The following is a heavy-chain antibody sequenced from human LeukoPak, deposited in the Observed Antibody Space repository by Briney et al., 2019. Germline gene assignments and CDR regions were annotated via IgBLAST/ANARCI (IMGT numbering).Heavy chain of an antibody. D-gene: IGHD3-3*01. CDR1: GGSISGTDYY. V-gene: IGHV4-39*01. CDR3: ASHLTILKNWFDP. Sequence: SETLSLTCTVSGGSISGTDYYWDWIRQPPGKGLEWVATVYYTGSTYYNPSLKSRVTMSVDTSKNQFSLRLNSVTSADTAVYYCASHLTILKNWFDPWGQGTLVTVSS. J-gene: IGHJ5*02. CDR2: VYYTGST.